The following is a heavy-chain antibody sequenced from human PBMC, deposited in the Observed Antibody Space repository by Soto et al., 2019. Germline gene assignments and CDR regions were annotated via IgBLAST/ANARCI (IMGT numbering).Heavy chain of an antibody. Sequence: PGESLKISCAASGFTVSNNHMTWVRQAAGKGLELVSFVHGGGSTSYADSVKGRFTISRDNSKNTLYLQMDSLRAEVTAIYYCAGRLTTAASLDYWGRGTLVTVSS. D-gene: IGHD3-16*01. J-gene: IGHJ4*02. V-gene: IGHV3-53*01. CDR3: AGRLTTAASLDY. CDR2: VHGGGST. CDR1: GFTVSNNH.